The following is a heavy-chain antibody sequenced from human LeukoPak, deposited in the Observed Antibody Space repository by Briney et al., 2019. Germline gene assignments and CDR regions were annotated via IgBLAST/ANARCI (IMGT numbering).Heavy chain of an antibody. CDR3: ARAPNYYDSSGYWPLMYFDL. V-gene: IGHV1-69*01. J-gene: IGHJ2*01. Sequence: GASVKVSCQASGGTFSSYAISWVRQAPGQGREWMGGIIPIFGTANYAQKFQGRVTITADESTSTAYMELSSLRSEDTAVYYCARAPNYYDSSGYWPLMYFDLWGRGTLVTVSS. CDR1: GGTFSSYA. CDR2: IIPIFGTA. D-gene: IGHD3-22*01.